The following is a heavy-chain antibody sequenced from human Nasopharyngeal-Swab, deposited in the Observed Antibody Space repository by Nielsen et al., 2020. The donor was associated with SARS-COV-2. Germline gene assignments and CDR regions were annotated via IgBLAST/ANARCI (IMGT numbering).Heavy chain of an antibody. V-gene: IGHV3-9*01. CDR2: ISWNSARL. D-gene: IGHD2/OR15-2a*01. CDR1: EYTYDAYA. J-gene: IGHJ4*01. CDR3: AKAFPNDH. Sequence: ASPLRLSCAASEYTYDAYAMNWGRKAPGKGREWVSGISWNSARLGYADSVKGRFTISSDNAQTSLYLQMNNLRPEDTALYYCAKAFPNDHWGHGTLVTVSS.